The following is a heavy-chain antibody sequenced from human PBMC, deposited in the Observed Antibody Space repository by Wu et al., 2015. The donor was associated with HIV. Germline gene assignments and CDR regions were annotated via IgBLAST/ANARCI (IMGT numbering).Heavy chain of an antibody. Sequence: QVQLVQSGAEVKKPGASVKVSCKASGYTFTSYGVSWVRQAPGQGLEWMGWISGYNGNTNYAQKLQGRVTMTTDTSTSTAYMELRSLRSDDTAVYYCAREPGIGVAGKGYYMDVWGKGTTVTVSS. CDR1: GYTFTSYG. D-gene: IGHD6-19*01. J-gene: IGHJ6*04. V-gene: IGHV1-18*01. CDR3: AREPGIGVAGKGYYMDV. CDR2: ISGYNGNT.